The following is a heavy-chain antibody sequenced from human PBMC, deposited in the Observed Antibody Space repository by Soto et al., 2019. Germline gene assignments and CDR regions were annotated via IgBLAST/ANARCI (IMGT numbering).Heavy chain of an antibody. J-gene: IGHJ4*02. CDR2: IYYSGST. V-gene: IGHV4-59*08. CDR3: ASYDCSGGSCYPFY. Sequence: SETLSLTCTVSGGSISSYYWSWIRQPPGKGLEWIGYIYYSGSTNYNPPLKSRVTISVDTSKNQFSLKLSSVTAADTAVYYCASYDCSGGSCYPFYWGQGTLVTVSS. CDR1: GGSISSYY. D-gene: IGHD2-15*01.